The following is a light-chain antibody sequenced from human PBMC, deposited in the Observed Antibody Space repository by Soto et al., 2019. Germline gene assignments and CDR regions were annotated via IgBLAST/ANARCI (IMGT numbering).Light chain of an antibody. CDR3: KSYTSRSTPGV. CDR2: DVN. CDR1: SSDVGGYDY. J-gene: IGLJ3*02. V-gene: IGLV2-14*01. Sequence: QSALTQPASVSGSPGQSITISCTGTSSDVGGYDYVSWYQQHPGKAPTLVIYDVNNRPSGVSNRFSGSKSGNTASLTISGLQAEDEADYYCKSYTSRSTPGVFGGGTKLTVL.